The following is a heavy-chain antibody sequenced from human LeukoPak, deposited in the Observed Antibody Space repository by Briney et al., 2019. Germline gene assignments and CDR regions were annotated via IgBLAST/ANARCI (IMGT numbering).Heavy chain of an antibody. J-gene: IGHJ5*02. V-gene: IGHV3-11*01. CDR3: ASSYCGGNCLVS. CDR1: GFTFSDYY. D-gene: IGHD2-21*02. Sequence: GGSLRLSCAASGFTFSDYYMSWIRPAPGRGLESVSYISSSGSTTYYTDSVKGRFTISRDNAKNSLYLQMNSLRPEDTAVYYCASSYCGGNCLVSWGQGTLVTVPS. CDR2: ISSSGSTT.